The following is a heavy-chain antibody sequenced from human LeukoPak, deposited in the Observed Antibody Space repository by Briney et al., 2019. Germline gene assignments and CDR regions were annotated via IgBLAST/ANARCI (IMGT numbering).Heavy chain of an antibody. CDR3: ARVYSGYFDY. V-gene: IGHV1-46*01. J-gene: IGHJ4*02. CDR2: ISPSNDST. CDR1: GFTFTRYG. D-gene: IGHD5-12*01. Sequence: ASVKVSCKASGFTFTRYGISWVRQAPGQGLEWMGIISPSNDSTIYAQKFQGRVTMTRDTSTSTVYMELSTLRSEDTAVYYCARVYSGYFDYWGQGTLVTVSS.